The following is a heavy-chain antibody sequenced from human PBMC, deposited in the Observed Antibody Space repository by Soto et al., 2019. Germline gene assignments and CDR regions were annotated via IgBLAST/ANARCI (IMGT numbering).Heavy chain of an antibody. J-gene: IGHJ6*02. CDR2: IGTAGDT. CDR1: GFTFSSYD. Sequence: EVQLVESGGGLVQPGGSLRLSCAASGFTFSSYDMQWVRQATGKGLEWVSAIGTAGDTYYPGSVKGRFTISRENAKNSLYLQMNSLRAGDTAAYYCARSPPGGYHYYYGMDVWGQGTTVTVSS. CDR3: ARSPPGGYHYYYGMDV. V-gene: IGHV3-13*04. D-gene: IGHD3-22*01.